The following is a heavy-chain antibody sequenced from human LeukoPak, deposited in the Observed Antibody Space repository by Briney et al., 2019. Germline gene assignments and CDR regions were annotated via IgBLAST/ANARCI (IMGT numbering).Heavy chain of an antibody. J-gene: IGHJ4*02. Sequence: ASVKDSCKASGYTFSSYTMHWVRQAPGQRLEWMGWINAGNGNTKYSQKFQGRVTITRDTSASTAYMELSSLRSEDTAVYYCARESLHGGKGDYWGQGTLVTVSS. D-gene: IGHD4-23*01. CDR1: GYTFSSYT. CDR2: INAGNGNT. CDR3: ARESLHGGKGDY. V-gene: IGHV1-3*01.